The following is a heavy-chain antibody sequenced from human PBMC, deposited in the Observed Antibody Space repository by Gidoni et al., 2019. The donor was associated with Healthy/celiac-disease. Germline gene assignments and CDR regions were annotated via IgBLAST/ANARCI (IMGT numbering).Heavy chain of an antibody. CDR1: GYTFTGYY. V-gene: IGHV1-2*02. CDR3: AREGVEMATTNYYFDY. D-gene: IGHD2-21*01. Sequence: QVQLLPSGAAVQKPGASVTVYCKASGYTFTGYYMHWLRQAPGQGLEWMGWINPNSGGTNYAQKVQGRVTMTRDTSISTAYRELSRLRSDDTAVYYCAREGVEMATTNYYFDYWGQGTLVTVSS. J-gene: IGHJ4*02. CDR2: INPNSGGT.